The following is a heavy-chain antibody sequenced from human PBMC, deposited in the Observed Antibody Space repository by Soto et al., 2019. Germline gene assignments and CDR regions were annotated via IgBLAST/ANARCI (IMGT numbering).Heavy chain of an antibody. CDR2: ISYDGRNK. Sequence: QVQLVESGGGVVQAGRSLRLSCVASGFSFSNYAIHWVRQAPGKGLEWVAVISYDGRNKYYAHSVKGRFTISRDTSKSTLYLQMNSLRAEDTAIYYCARDRGDFGVVTPIDYWGQGTLVNVSS. V-gene: IGHV3-30*04. CDR1: GFSFSNYA. D-gene: IGHD3-3*01. CDR3: ARDRGDFGVVTPIDY. J-gene: IGHJ4*02.